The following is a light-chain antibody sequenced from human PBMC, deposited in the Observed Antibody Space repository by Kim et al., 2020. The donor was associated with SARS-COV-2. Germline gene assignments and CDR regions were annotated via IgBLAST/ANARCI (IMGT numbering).Light chain of an antibody. CDR2: DNK. Sequence: GQKVTICCSGSSSNIGNNYVSWYQQLPGTAPKLLIYDNKKRPSGIPDRFSGSKSGTSATLGITGLQTGDEADYYCGTWDSSLSAVVFGGGTQLTVL. V-gene: IGLV1-51*01. CDR1: SSNIGNNY. J-gene: IGLJ2*01. CDR3: GTWDSSLSAVV.